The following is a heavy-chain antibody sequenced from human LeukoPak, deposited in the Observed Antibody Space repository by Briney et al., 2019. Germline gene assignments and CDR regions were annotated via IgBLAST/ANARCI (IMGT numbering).Heavy chain of an antibody. J-gene: IGHJ3*02. D-gene: IGHD2-21*02. V-gene: IGHV4-61*01. CDR3: ACLTAADAFDI. CDR2: IYDSGST. CDR1: GGSISSSNYY. Sequence: SETLSLTCTVSGGSISSSNYYWSWLRQPPGKGLEWIGYIYDSGSTNYNPSLKSRVTISVDTSKNQFSLKLSSVTAADTAVYYCACLTAADAFDIWGQGTMVTVSS.